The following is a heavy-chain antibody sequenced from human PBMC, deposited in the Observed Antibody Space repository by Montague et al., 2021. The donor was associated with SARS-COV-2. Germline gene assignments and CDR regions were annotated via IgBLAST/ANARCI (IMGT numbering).Heavy chain of an antibody. J-gene: IGHJ4*02. V-gene: IGHV4-31*03. CDR2: ISYSGSA. Sequence: TLSLTCTVSGDSFTTSGYFWTWIRPHPGKRLEWIGHISYSGSAKYSPPLKSRLTTSVDTSKNQFSLELTSVTAADTAVYYCARLTPVGSTFFFEFWGQGILVTVSS. CDR1: GDSFTTSGYF. CDR3: ARLTPVGSTFFFEF. D-gene: IGHD2/OR15-2a*01.